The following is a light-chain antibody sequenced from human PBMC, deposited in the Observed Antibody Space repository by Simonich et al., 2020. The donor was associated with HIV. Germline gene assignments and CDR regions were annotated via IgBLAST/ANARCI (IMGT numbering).Light chain of an antibody. V-gene: IGKV3D-20*01. CDR2: DAS. CDR1: QSVRSSF. J-gene: IGKJ1*01. Sequence: EIVLTQSPGTLSLSPGERATLPCGASQSVRSSFLAWYQHKPGLAPRLLIYDASSRATGIPDRFSCSGSGTDFTLTISRLEPEDFAMYYCQQYGSSPKTFGQGTRVEIK. CDR3: QQYGSSPKT.